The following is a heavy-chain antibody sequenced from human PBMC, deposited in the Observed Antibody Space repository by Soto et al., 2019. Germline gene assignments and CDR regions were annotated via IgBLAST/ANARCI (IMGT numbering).Heavy chain of an antibody. CDR1: GGSISSYY. CDR3: ARDREVVTATHYYYYGMDV. J-gene: IGHJ6*02. D-gene: IGHD2-21*02. CDR2: IYTSGST. Sequence: SETLSLTRTVSGGSISSYYWSWIRQPAGKGLEWIGRIYTSGSTNYNPSLKSRVTMSVDTSKNQFSLKLSSVTAADTAVYYCARDREVVTATHYYYYGMDVWGQGTTVTVSS. V-gene: IGHV4-4*07.